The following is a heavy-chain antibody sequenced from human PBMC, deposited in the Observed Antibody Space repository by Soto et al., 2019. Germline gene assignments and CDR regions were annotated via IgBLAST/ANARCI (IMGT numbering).Heavy chain of an antibody. J-gene: IGHJ4*02. V-gene: IGHV3-23*01. D-gene: IGHD3-22*01. Sequence: PGGSLRLSCAASGFTFNSYVMTWVRQAPGEGLEWVSSISRSGRGSAYYADSVKGRFTISRDNSENTLFLQMNNLRDEDTALYYCARGRYLDSSDYWVANRPFDHWGLGTLVTVSS. CDR1: GFTFNSYV. CDR2: ISRSGRGSA. CDR3: ARGRYLDSSDYWVANRPFDH.